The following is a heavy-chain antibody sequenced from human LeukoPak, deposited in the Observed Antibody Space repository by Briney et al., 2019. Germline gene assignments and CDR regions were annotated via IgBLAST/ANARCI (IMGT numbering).Heavy chain of an antibody. V-gene: IGHV3-9*01. J-gene: IGHJ6*02. CDR2: ISWNSGSI. D-gene: IGHD6-13*01. CDR1: GLTFDDYA. CDR3: AKDRGYSSSWYVYYYGMDV. Sequence: PGGSLRLSCAASGLTFDDYAMHWVRQAPGKGLEWVSGISWNSGSIGYADSVKGRFTISRDNAKNSLYLQMNSLRAEDTALYYCAKDRGYSSSWYVYYYGMDVWGQGTTVTVSS.